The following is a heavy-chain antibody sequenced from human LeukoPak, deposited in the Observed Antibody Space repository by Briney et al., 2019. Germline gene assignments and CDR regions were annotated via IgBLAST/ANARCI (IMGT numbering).Heavy chain of an antibody. CDR3: TGNYYGSGSYADFDY. J-gene: IGHJ4*02. D-gene: IGHD3-10*01. CDR2: ITTSSGTT. CDR1: GFTFSTYN. Sequence: GGSLRLSCAASGFTFSTYNMIWVRQAPGKGLEWVSYITTSSGTTYYADSVKGRFTISRDDSKNTAYLQMDSLKTEDTAVYYCTGNYYGSGSYADFDYWGQGTLVTVSS. V-gene: IGHV3-48*01.